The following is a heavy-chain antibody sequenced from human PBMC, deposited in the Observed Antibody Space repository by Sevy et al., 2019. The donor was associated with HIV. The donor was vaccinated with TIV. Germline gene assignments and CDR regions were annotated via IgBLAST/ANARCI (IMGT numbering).Heavy chain of an antibody. Sequence: GESLKISCAASGFTFSSYGMHWVRQAPGKGLEWVAVISYDGSNKYYADSVKGRFTISRDNSKNTLYLQMNSLRAEDTAVYYCAKDYDSSGWSRRPIDYWGQGTLVTVSS. CDR1: GFTFSSYG. CDR3: AKDYDSSGWSRRPIDY. J-gene: IGHJ4*02. D-gene: IGHD6-19*01. V-gene: IGHV3-30*18. CDR2: ISYDGSNK.